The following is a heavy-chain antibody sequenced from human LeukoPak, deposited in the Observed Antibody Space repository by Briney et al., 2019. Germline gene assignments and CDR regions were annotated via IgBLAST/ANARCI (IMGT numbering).Heavy chain of an antibody. CDR2: ISSSSTYS. CDR1: GFTFSDYY. D-gene: IGHD3-22*01. CDR3: ARVMIGTVNWFDP. J-gene: IGHJ5*02. V-gene: IGHV3-11*06. Sequence: GVSLRLPCVASGFTFSDYYMSWIRQAPGKGLEWVSYISSSSTYSSYADSVKGRFTISRDNAKNSLYLQMNSLRAEDTAVYYCARVMIGTVNWFDPWGQGTLVTVSS.